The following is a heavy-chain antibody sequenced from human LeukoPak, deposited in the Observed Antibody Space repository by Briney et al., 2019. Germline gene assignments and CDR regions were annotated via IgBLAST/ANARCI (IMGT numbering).Heavy chain of an antibody. CDR1: GFTFDDYA. V-gene: IGHV3-9*01. CDR3: AKARTVRGYFDY. D-gene: IGHD3-10*01. Sequence: GGSLRLSCAASGFTFDDYAMHWVRQAPGKGLEWVSGISWNSGSIGYADSVKGRFTISRDNAKNSLYLQMNSLRAEDTALYYCAKARTVRGYFDYWGQGTLATVSS. J-gene: IGHJ4*02. CDR2: ISWNSGSI.